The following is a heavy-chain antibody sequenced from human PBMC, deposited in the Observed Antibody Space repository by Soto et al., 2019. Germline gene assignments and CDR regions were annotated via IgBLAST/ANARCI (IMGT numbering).Heavy chain of an antibody. D-gene: IGHD3-22*01. CDR2: ISNSSSYI. CDR1: GFTFSSYS. V-gene: IGHV3-21*01. CDR3: ARDYYYDSSGYYAGFDY. J-gene: IGHJ4*02. Sequence: GGSLRLSCAASGFTFSSYSINWVRQAPGKGLERVSSISNSSSYIYYADSVKGRFTISRDNAKNSLYLQMNSLRAEDTAVYYCARDYYYDSSGYYAGFDYWGQGTLVTV.